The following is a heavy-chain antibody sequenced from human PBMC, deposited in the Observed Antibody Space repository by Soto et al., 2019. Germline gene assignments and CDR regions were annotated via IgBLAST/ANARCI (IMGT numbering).Heavy chain of an antibody. D-gene: IGHD2-21*02. CDR1: GGSITSSSYY. CDR3: ARTPTYCGGDCYWPYYYSGMDV. V-gene: IGHV4-39*07. J-gene: IGHJ6*02. Sequence: SETLSLTCTVSGGSITSSSYYWGWIRQPPGKGLEWIGGIYYSGRSYYNPSLKSRVTISVDTSKNQFSLKLSSVTAADTAVYYCARTPTYCGGDCYWPYYYSGMDVWGQGTTVTVSS. CDR2: IYYSGRS.